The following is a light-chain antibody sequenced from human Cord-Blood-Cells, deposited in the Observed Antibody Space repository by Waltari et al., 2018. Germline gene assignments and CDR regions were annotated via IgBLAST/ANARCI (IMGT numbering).Light chain of an antibody. J-gene: IGKJ1*01. CDR1: QSVLYSSNNKNY. CDR3: QQYYSTPWT. Sequence: IVMTQSPDALAVSPGARATINCKSSQSVLYSSNNKNYLAWYQQKPGQPPKLLIYWASTRESGVPDRCSGSGSGTDFTLTISSLQAEDVAVYYCQQYYSTPWTFGQGTKVEIK. V-gene: IGKV4-1*01. CDR2: WAS.